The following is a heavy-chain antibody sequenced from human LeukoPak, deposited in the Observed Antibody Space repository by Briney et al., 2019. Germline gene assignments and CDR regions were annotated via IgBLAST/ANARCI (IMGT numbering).Heavy chain of an antibody. CDR1: GGSISSYY. V-gene: IGHV4-59*13. J-gene: IGHJ5*02. Sequence: SETLSLICTVSGGSISSYYWSWIRHPPGKGLEGIGYIYYSGSPNYNPPLRSRVTISVDPSKNQFYLKLSSVTAADTAVYYCARSVPRMVRGPYSNWFDPWGQGTLVTVSS. D-gene: IGHD3-10*01. CDR3: ARSVPRMVRGPYSNWFDP. CDR2: IYYSGSP.